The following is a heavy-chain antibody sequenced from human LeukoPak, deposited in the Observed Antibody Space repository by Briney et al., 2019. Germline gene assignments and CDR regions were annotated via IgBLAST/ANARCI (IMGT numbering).Heavy chain of an antibody. J-gene: IGHJ4*02. CDR3: ATDLTRSGGAT. CDR2: IYYSGST. Sequence: SETLSLTCTVSGGSISSYYWSWIRQPPGKGLEWIGYIYYSGSTNYNPSLKSRVTISVDTSKNQFSLKLSSVTAADTAVYYCATDLTRSGGATWGQGTLVTVSS. CDR1: GGSISSYY. D-gene: IGHD1-26*01. V-gene: IGHV4-59*12.